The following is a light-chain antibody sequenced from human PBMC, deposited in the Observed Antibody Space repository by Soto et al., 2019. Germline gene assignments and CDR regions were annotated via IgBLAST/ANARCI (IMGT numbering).Light chain of an antibody. CDR3: QQRNNWPPAIT. V-gene: IGKV3-11*01. CDR1: QTVSTY. Sequence: EIVLTQSPVTLSLSPGDRATLSCRASQTVSTYLAWYQQKPGQAPRLLIYDASNRATGIPARFSGSGSGTDFTLTISSLEPEDFAVYHCQQRNNWPPAITFGQGTRLDIK. CDR2: DAS. J-gene: IGKJ5*01.